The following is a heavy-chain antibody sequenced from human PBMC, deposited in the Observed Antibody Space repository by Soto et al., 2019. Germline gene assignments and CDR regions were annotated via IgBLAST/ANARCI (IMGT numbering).Heavy chain of an antibody. Sequence: PGGSLRLSCAASGFTISSYVMSWVRQAPGKGLEWVSAISGSGGSTYYADSVKGRFTISRDNSKTTLYLQINSLRAADTAVYDCAKDQDYGDFDYWGQGTLVTISS. V-gene: IGHV3-23*01. CDR2: ISGSGGST. D-gene: IGHD4-17*01. CDR3: AKDQDYGDFDY. CDR1: GFTISSYV. J-gene: IGHJ4*02.